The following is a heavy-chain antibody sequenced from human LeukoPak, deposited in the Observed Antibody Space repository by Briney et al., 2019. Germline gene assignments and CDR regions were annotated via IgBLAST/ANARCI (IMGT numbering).Heavy chain of an antibody. Sequence: SETLSLTCAVYGGSFSGYYWSWIRQPPGKGLEWIGEMNHSGSTNYNPSLKSRVTISVDTSKNQFSLKLSSVTAADTAVYYCAKEVVGPWGQGTLVTVSS. D-gene: IGHD1-26*01. CDR3: AKEVVGP. J-gene: IGHJ5*02. V-gene: IGHV4-34*01. CDR1: GGSFSGYY. CDR2: MNHSGST.